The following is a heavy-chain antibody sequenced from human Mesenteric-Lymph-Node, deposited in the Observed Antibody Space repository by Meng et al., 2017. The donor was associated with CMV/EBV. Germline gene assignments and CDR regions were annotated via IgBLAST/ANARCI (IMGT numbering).Heavy chain of an antibody. CDR3: ARDWYNWNDAWFDP. CDR2: ITSSGNYM. CDR1: GFSFSYYG. J-gene: IGHJ5*02. V-gene: IGHV3-21*01. D-gene: IGHD1-1*01. Sequence: GESLKISCEASGFSFSYYGMNWVRQAPGKGLEWVSSITSSGNYMYYADSVKGRFTISRDSAKDSLYLQMNSLRVEDTAVYYCARDWYNWNDAWFDPWGQGTLVTVSS.